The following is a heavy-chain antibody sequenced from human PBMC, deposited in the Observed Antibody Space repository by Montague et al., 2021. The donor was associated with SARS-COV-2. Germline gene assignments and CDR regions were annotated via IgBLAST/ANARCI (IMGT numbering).Heavy chain of an antibody. V-gene: IGHV4-34*01. D-gene: IGHD3-10*01. CDR2: INQSGST. CDR3: ARGGCGGGYYYYGMDV. J-gene: IGHJ6*02. Sequence: SETLSLTCAVSGGSFSSYYWSWIRQPPGKGLEWIGEINQSGSTNYNPSLKSRVTISVDTSKNQFSLKLSSVTAADTAVYYCARGGCGGGYYYYGMDVWGQGTTVTVSS. CDR1: GGSFSSYY.